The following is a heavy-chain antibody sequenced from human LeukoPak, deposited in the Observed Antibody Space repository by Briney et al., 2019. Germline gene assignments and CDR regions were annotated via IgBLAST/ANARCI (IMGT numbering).Heavy chain of an antibody. Sequence: ASVKVSCKASGYTFTSYDINWVRQATGQGLEWLGWMNPNSGDTGYAQKFQGRVTMTRDTSISTAYMELSSLRSEDTAVYYCARDLMGIAYRGAFYYWGQGTLVTVSS. D-gene: IGHD6-13*01. V-gene: IGHV1-8*01. J-gene: IGHJ4*02. CDR2: MNPNSGDT. CDR3: ARDLMGIAYRGAFYY. CDR1: GYTFTSYD.